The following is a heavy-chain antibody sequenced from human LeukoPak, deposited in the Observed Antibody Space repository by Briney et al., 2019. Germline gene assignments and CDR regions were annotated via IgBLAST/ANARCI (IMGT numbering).Heavy chain of an antibody. CDR1: GGSTSSGDYY. Sequence: PSETLSLTCTVSGGSTSSGDYYWSWIRQPPGKGLEWIGYIYYSGSTYYNPSLKSRVTISVDTSKNQFSLKLSSVTAADTAVYYCVSYTGYSSGWYGQDWGQGTLVTVSS. CDR3: VSYTGYSSGWYGQD. J-gene: IGHJ4*02. CDR2: IYYSGST. D-gene: IGHD6-19*01. V-gene: IGHV4-30-4*08.